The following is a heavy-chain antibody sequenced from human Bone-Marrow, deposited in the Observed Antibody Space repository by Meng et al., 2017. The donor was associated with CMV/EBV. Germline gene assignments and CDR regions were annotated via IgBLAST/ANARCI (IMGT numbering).Heavy chain of an antibody. J-gene: IGHJ3*02. CDR3: ARDWECLARSDVFDI. CDR2: MNPNSGNT. V-gene: IGHV1-8*03. CDR1: GYTFTSYD. Sequence: ASVKVSCKASGYTFTSYDINWVRQATGQGLEWMGWMNPNSGNTGYAQKFQGRVTITRNTSISTAYMELSSLRSDDTAVYYCARDWECLARSDVFDIWGQGTMVTVSS. D-gene: IGHD5/OR15-5a*01.